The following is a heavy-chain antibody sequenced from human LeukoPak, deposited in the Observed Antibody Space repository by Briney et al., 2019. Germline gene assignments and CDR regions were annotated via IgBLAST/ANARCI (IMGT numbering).Heavy chain of an antibody. D-gene: IGHD5-18*01. CDR3: AASRDTAMVTYDY. V-gene: IGHV1-69*05. CDR2: IIPIFGTA. Sequence: SVKVSCKASGGTFSSYAISWVRQAPGQGLEWMGGIIPIFGTANYAQKFQGRVTITTDESTSTAYMELNSLRSEDTAVYYCAASRDTAMVTYDYWGQGTLVTVSS. CDR1: GGTFSSYA. J-gene: IGHJ4*02.